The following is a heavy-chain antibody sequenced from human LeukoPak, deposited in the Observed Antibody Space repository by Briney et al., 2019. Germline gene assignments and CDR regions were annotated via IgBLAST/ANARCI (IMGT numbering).Heavy chain of an antibody. CDR3: AREAFSSRWN. V-gene: IGHV3-30*01. CDR2: VSHDGNNK. D-gene: IGHD6-13*01. Sequence: GGSLRLSCEASGFNFNVYIMYWVRQAPGKGLEWVAVVSHDGNNKSFADSVKGRFTISRDNSKSTVYLQMNNLRREDTGVYYCAREAFSSRWNWGQGTLVTVSS. J-gene: IGHJ4*02. CDR1: GFNFNVYI.